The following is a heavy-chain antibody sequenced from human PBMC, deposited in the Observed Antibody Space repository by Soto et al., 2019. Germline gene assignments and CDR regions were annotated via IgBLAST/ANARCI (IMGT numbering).Heavy chain of an antibody. CDR1: GFTFSSYG. J-gene: IGHJ6*02. D-gene: IGHD6-13*01. V-gene: IGHV3-33*01. CDR3: ARDSSSWALRYYYYYGMDV. Sequence: GGPLRRSGAAPGFTFSSYGMHWVRQGPGKGLEWVAVIWYDGSNKYYADSVKGRFTISRDNSKNTLYLQMNSLRAEDTAVYYCARDSSSWALRYYYYYGMDVWGQGTTVTVSS. CDR2: IWYDGSNK.